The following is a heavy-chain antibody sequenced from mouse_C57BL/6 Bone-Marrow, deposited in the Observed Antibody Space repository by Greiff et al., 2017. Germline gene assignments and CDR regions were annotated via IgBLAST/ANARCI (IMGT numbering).Heavy chain of an antibody. Sequence: EVQLQQSGTVLARPGASVKMSCKTSGYTFTSYWMHWVKQRPGQGLEWIGAIYPGNSDTSYNQKFKGKAKLTAVTSASTAYMELSSLTNEDSAVYYCTRGSITTVRYFDYWGQGTTLTVSS. CDR2: IYPGNSDT. V-gene: IGHV1-5*01. J-gene: IGHJ2*01. CDR3: TRGSITTVRYFDY. CDR1: GYTFTSYW. D-gene: IGHD1-1*01.